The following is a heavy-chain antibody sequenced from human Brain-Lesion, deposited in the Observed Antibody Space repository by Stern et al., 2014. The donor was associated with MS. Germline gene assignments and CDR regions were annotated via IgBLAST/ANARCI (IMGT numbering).Heavy chain of an antibody. CDR3: ARGYPFFDN. D-gene: IGHD2-15*01. V-gene: IGHV1-2*04. CDR2: INPNTGVT. Sequence: QVQLVQSGAEVKKPGASVKVSCTASGYTFTGFFLHWVRQAPGQGLEWVGWINPNTGVTKSAKKFQGWVTLTRDTSINTVYMELNRLKSDDTAVFYCARGYPFFDNWGQGTLVTGSS. J-gene: IGHJ4*02. CDR1: GYTFTGFF.